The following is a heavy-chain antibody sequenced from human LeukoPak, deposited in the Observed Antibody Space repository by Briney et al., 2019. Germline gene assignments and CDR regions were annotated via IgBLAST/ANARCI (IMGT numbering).Heavy chain of an antibody. CDR3: AKDPTYDSSGYYKYYFDY. J-gene: IGHJ4*02. CDR1: GFIVSSKY. CDR2: IYSGGST. D-gene: IGHD3-22*01. Sequence: GGSLRLSCAASGFIVSSKYMSWVRQAPGKGLEWVSVIYSGGSTYYAASVEGRFTISRDNSKNTVYLQMNSLRAEDTAVYYCAKDPTYDSSGYYKYYFDYWGQGTLVTVSS. V-gene: IGHV3-53*05.